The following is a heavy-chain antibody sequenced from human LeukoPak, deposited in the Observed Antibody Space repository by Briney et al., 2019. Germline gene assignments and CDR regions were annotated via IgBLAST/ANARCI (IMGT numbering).Heavy chain of an antibody. CDR2: IYYSGST. Sequence: SETLSLTCTVSGGSISSSGYYWGWIRQPPGKGLEWIASIYYSGSTYRNPSLKSRVTISVDTSKNQLSLKLSSLTAADTAVYYCARHEYSGSYYGLSWFDPWGQGTLVTVSS. V-gene: IGHV4-39*01. D-gene: IGHD1-26*01. CDR3: ARHEYSGSYYGLSWFDP. J-gene: IGHJ5*02. CDR1: GGSISSSGYY.